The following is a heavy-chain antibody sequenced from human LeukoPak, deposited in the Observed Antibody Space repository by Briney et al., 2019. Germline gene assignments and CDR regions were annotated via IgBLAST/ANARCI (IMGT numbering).Heavy chain of an antibody. CDR3: ARGRGADYDSEDY. CDR2: IYYSGST. CDR1: GGSISSYY. V-gene: IGHV4-59*01. D-gene: IGHD5-12*01. J-gene: IGHJ4*02. Sequence: WETLSLTCTVSGGSISSYYWSWIRQPPGKGLEWIGYIYYSGSTNYNPSLKSRVTISVDTSKNQFSLKLSSVTAADTAVYYCARGRGADYDSEDYWGQGTLVTVSS.